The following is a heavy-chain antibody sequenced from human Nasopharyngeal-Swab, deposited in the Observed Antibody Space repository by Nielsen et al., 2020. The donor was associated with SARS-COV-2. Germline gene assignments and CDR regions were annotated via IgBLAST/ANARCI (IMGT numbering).Heavy chain of an antibody. Sequence: WIRQPPGKGLEWIGEINHSGSTNYNPSLKSRVTISVDTSKNQFSLKLSSVTAADTAVYYCARGSVTGGDGMGVWGQGTTVTVSS. D-gene: IGHD4-17*01. CDR2: INHSGST. CDR3: ARGSVTGGDGMGV. V-gene: IGHV4-34*01. J-gene: IGHJ6*02.